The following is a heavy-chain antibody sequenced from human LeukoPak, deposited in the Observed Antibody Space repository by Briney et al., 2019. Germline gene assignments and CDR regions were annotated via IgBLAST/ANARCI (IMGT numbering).Heavy chain of an antibody. J-gene: IGHJ4*02. Sequence: SETLSLTCTVSGGSISSSSYYWSWIRQPPGKGLEWIGYIYYSGSTNYNPSLKSRVTISVDTSKNQFSLKLSSVTAADTAVYYCARNYYGSGSYFTEFDYWGQGTLVTVSS. CDR1: GGSISSSSYY. CDR3: ARNYYGSGSYFTEFDY. D-gene: IGHD3-10*01. CDR2: IYYSGST. V-gene: IGHV4-61*01.